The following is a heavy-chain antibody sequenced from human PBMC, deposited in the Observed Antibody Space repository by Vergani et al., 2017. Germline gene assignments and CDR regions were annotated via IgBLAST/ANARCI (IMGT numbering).Heavy chain of an antibody. V-gene: IGHV3-23*01. D-gene: IGHD1-1*01. CDR1: GYMFGVYA. CDR2: VSNDGINT. CDR3: ATKSCGTPGCQIGYFRE. Sequence: EAQLLESGGDLVQPGGSLRLSCAGSGYMFGVYAMTWVRQAPGKGLEWISSVSNDGINTFYADSVKGRFTISRDNSKSTLYLQMNSLRTEDTAVYYCATKSCGTPGCQIGYFREWGQGTLVTVSS. J-gene: IGHJ1*01.